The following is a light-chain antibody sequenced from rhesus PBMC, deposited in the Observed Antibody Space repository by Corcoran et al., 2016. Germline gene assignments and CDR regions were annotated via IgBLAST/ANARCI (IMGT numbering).Light chain of an antibody. Sequence: DIQMTQSPSSLSASVGDRVTITCRASENVNNYLNWYQQKPGKAPNLLIYKASTLQTGDPSRFSGSGLGTEYTFTISSLQPEDGGTYYCQHAYGTPLTFGGGTKVEIK. CDR1: ENVNNY. CDR3: QHAYGTPLT. J-gene: IGKJ4*01. V-gene: IGKV1-74*01. CDR2: KAS.